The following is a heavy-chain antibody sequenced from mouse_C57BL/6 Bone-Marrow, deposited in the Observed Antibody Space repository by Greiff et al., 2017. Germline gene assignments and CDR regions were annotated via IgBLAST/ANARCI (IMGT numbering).Heavy chain of an antibody. V-gene: IGHV5-9-1*02. CDR1: GFTFSSYA. CDR2: ISSGGDYI. D-gene: IGHD1-1*01. Sequence: DVMLVESGEGLVKPGGSLKLSCAASGFTFSSYAMSWVRQTPEKRLEWVAYISSGGDYIYYADTVKGRFTISRDNARNTLYLQMSSLKSEDTAMYYCTRAHITTVVGYFDYWGQGTTLTVSS. CDR3: TRAHITTVVGYFDY. J-gene: IGHJ2*01.